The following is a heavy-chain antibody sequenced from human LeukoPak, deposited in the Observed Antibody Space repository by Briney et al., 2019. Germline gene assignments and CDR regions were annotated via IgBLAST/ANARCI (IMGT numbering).Heavy chain of an antibody. J-gene: IGHJ4*02. Sequence: PSETLSLTCAVYGGSFSGYYWSWIRQPPGKGLGWIGEINHSGSTNYNPSLKSRVTISVDTSKNQFSLKLSSVTAADTAVYYCARGRYYYGSGSYYPFDYWGQGTLVTVSS. V-gene: IGHV4-34*01. CDR3: ARGRYYYGSGSYYPFDY. D-gene: IGHD3-10*01. CDR2: INHSGST. CDR1: GGSFSGYY.